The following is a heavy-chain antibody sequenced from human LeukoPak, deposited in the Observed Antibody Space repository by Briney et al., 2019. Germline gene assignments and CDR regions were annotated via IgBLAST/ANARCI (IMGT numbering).Heavy chain of an antibody. CDR1: GYTFTGYY. J-gene: IGHJ3*02. V-gene: IGHV1-46*01. CDR2: INPSGGSA. D-gene: IGHD3-22*01. CDR3: ARADSSYDSFDI. Sequence: ASVKVSCKASGYTFTGYYIHWVRQAPGQGPEWMGIINPSGGSATFAQKFQGRGTMTGDTSTSTVYMELNSLRSEDTAVYYCARADSSYDSFDIWGQGTMVTVSS.